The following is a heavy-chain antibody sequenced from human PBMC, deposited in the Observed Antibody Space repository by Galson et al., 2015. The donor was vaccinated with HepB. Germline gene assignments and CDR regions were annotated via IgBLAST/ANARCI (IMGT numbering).Heavy chain of an antibody. Sequence: PRLSCAVSGFIFSDYYMSWVRQAPGKGLEWISYISESGSTIYYADSVKGRFTVSRDNAKNSLYLQMNSLRAEDTAVYYCVKPPRPAPGPYDFDYWGQGTLVTVSS. CDR2: ISESGSTI. D-gene: IGHD6-13*01. CDR3: VKPPRPAPGPYDFDY. V-gene: IGHV3-11*01. CDR1: GFIFSDYY. J-gene: IGHJ4*02.